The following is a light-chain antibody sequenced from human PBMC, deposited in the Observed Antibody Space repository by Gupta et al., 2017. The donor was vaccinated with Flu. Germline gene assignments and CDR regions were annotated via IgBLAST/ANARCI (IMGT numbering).Light chain of an antibody. CDR2: GKS. Sequence: QSVLTQPPSVSGAPGQRVTISCTVSSSKIGTDFDIHWYQQLTGTGPKLRIEGKSNRSSGVPDRLSGSKSGTSASRAITGLQAEDEADEYCQSFDNSLRGSVVGGGTKVTVL. CDR1: SSKIGTDFD. V-gene: IGLV1-40*01. CDR3: QSFDNSLRGSV. J-gene: IGLJ3*02.